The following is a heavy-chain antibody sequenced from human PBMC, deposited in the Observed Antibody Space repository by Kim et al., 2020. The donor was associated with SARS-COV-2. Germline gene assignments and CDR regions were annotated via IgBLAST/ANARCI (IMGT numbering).Heavy chain of an antibody. J-gene: IGHJ3*02. V-gene: IGHV5-51*01. Sequence: GESLKISCKGSGYSFTSYWIGWVRQMPGNGLEWMGIIYSGDSDTRYSPSFQGQVTISADKSISTAYLQWSSLKASDTAVYYCAGRYYDILTGYLGAFDIWGQGTMVTVSS. CDR3: AGRYYDILTGYLGAFDI. D-gene: IGHD3-9*01. CDR2: IYSGDSDT. CDR1: GYSFTSYW.